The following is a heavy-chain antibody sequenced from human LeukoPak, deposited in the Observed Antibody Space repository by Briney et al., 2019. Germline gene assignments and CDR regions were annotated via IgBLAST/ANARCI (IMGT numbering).Heavy chain of an antibody. CDR2: IVVGSGNT. D-gene: IGHD5-12*01. V-gene: IGHV1-58*01. J-gene: IGHJ4*02. CDR3: AAARGATIELLDY. CDR1: GFTFTRSA. Sequence: SVKVSCKASGFTFTRSAVQWVRQARGQGLEWIGWIVVGSGNTNYAQKFQERVTITRDMSTSTAYMELSSLRSEDTAVYYCAAARGATIELLDYWGEGTLVTVSS.